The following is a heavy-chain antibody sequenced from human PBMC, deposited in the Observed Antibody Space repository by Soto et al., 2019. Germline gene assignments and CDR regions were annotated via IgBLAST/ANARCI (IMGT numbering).Heavy chain of an antibody. Sequence: EVQLVESGGGLVQPGGSLRLSCAASGFTFSSYWMSWVRQAPGKGLEWVANIKQDGSEKYYVDSVKGRFTISRDNAKNSLYLQLNSLIAEDTAVYYCARERGYSYGYDFDYWVQGTLVTVSS. J-gene: IGHJ4*02. CDR3: ARERGYSYGYDFDY. D-gene: IGHD5-18*01. CDR2: IKQDGSEK. V-gene: IGHV3-7*05. CDR1: GFTFSSYW.